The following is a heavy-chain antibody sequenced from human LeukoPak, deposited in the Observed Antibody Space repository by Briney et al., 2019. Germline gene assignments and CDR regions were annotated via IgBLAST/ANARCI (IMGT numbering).Heavy chain of an antibody. V-gene: IGHV4-30-2*01. CDR1: GGSISSDTYS. CDR3: AGGPQKPYNAHDGSFDP. CDR2: IYPSGST. D-gene: IGHD3-10*01. J-gene: IGHJ5*02. Sequence: SETLSLTCAVSGGSISSDTYSWSWIRQPPGKGLEWIGYIYPSGSTYYNPSLKSRVTISVDTSKNQFSLYVRSVTAADTAVYYCAGGPQKPYNAHDGSFDPWGQGTLVTVSS.